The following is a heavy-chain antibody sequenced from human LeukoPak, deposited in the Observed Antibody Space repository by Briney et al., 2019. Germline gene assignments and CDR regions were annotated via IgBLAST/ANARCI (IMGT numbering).Heavy chain of an antibody. V-gene: IGHV3-9*01. Sequence: GGSLRLSCTVSGFTFDDYAMHWVRHTPGKGLEWVAGITWNRDNIGYGDSVKGRFTISRDNSKNTLYLQMNSLRAEDTAVYYCATRGQLVLTIDYWGQGTLVTVSS. D-gene: IGHD6-6*01. J-gene: IGHJ4*02. CDR1: GFTFDDYA. CDR3: ATRGQLVLTIDY. CDR2: ITWNRDNI.